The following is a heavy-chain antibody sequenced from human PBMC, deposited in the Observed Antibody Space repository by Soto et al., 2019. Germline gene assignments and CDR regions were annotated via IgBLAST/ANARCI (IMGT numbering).Heavy chain of an antibody. CDR1: GGSFSGYY. CDR3: ARDLGGDYRFDY. D-gene: IGHD4-17*01. Sequence: PSETLSLTCAVYGGSFSGYYWSWIRQPPGKGLEWIGEINHSGSTNYNPSLKSRVTISVDTSKNQFSLKLSSVTAADTAVYYCARDLGGDYRFDYWGQGTLVTVSS. V-gene: IGHV4-34*01. CDR2: INHSGST. J-gene: IGHJ4*02.